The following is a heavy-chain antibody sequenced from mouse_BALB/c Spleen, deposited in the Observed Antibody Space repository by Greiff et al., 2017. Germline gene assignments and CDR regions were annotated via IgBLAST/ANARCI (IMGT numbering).Heavy chain of an antibody. V-gene: IGHV1-9*01. CDR3: ARGRYGWYFDV. J-gene: IGHJ1*01. CDR2: ILPGSGST. D-gene: IGHD2-14*01. Sequence: VQLQQSGAELMKPGASVKISCTATGYTFSSYWIEWVKQRPGHGLEWIGEILPGSGSTNYNEKFKGKATFTADTSSNTVYMQLSSLTSEDSAVYYCARGRYGWYFDVWGEGTTVTVSA. CDR1: GYTFSSYW.